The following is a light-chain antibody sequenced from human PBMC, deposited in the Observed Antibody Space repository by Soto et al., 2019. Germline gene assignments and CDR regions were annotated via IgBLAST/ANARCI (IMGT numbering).Light chain of an antibody. Sequence: QSALTQPASVSGSPGQSITISCTGTSSDVGGYNYVSWYQQHPGKAPKLMIYDVSNRPSGVSNPFSGSKSGNTASLTISGLQAEDEADYYCSSYTSSSTPFLFGTGTKVTVL. CDR3: SSYTSSSTPFL. J-gene: IGLJ1*01. CDR2: DVS. CDR1: SSDVGGYNY. V-gene: IGLV2-14*01.